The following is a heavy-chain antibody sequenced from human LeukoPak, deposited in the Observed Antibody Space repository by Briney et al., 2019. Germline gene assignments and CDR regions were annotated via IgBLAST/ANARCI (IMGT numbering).Heavy chain of an antibody. D-gene: IGHD3-10*01. CDR3: ARDYGSAPGWFDP. V-gene: IGHV3-66*02. CDR2: IYSGGST. J-gene: IGHJ5*02. Sequence: GGSLRLSCAASGFTVSSNYMSWVRQAPGKGLVWVSVIYSGGSTYYADSVKGRFTISRDNSKNTLYLQMNSLRAEDTAVYYCARDYGSAPGWFDPWGQGTLVTVSS. CDR1: GFTVSSNY.